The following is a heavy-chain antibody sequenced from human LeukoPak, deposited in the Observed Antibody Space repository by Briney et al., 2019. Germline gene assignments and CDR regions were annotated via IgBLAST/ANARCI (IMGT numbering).Heavy chain of an antibody. CDR2: INPNSGGT. V-gene: IGHV1-2*02. CDR1: GYTFTGYY. CDR3: ARDYYDSSGYYYYFDY. D-gene: IGHD3-22*01. Sequence: ASVKVSCKASGYTFTGYYMHWVRQAPGQGLEWMGWINPNSGGTNYAQKFQGRVTMTRDTSISTAYIELSRLRSDDTAVYYCARDYYDSSGYYYYFDYWGQGTLVTVSS. J-gene: IGHJ4*02.